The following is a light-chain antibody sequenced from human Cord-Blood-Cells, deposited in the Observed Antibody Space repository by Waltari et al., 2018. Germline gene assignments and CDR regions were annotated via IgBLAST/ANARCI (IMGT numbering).Light chain of an antibody. J-gene: IGKJ3*01. Sequence: EIEMTQSPATLSVSPGERATHSCRASQSVSSNLAWYQQKPGQAPRLLIYGASTRATGIPARFSGSGSGTEFTLTISSLQSEDFAVYYCQQYNNWPPRITFGPGTKVDIK. CDR1: QSVSSN. V-gene: IGKV3-15*01. CDR2: GAS. CDR3: QQYNNWPPRIT.